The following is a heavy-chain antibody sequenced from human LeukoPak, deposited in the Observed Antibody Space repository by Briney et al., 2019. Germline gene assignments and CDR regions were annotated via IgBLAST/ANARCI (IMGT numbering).Heavy chain of an antibody. CDR1: GFTFSSYG. CDR2: IRYDGSNK. J-gene: IGHJ4*02. Sequence: GGSLRLSCAASGFTFSSYGMHWVRQAPGKGLEWVAFIRYDGSNKYYADSVKGRFTISRDNSKNTLYLQMNSLRAEDTAVYYCAKDWWIQQKQPSAYFDFWGQGTLVTVSS. D-gene: IGHD5-18*01. V-gene: IGHV3-30*02. CDR3: AKDWWIQQKQPSAYFDF.